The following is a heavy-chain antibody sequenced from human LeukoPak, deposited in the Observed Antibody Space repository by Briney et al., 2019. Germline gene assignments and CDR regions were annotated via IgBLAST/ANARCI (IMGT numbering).Heavy chain of an antibody. J-gene: IGHJ6*03. CDR3: ARDTARITIFGVAKYMGV. D-gene: IGHD3-3*01. CDR1: GYTFTDYY. CDR2: INPNSGGT. V-gene: IGHV1-2*02. Sequence: ASVKVSCKASGYTFTDYYIHWVRQAPGQGLEWMGWINPNSGGTKYAQKFQGRVTMTRDTSISLAYMELSRLRSDDTAVYYCARDTARITIFGVAKYMGVWGKGTTVTVSS.